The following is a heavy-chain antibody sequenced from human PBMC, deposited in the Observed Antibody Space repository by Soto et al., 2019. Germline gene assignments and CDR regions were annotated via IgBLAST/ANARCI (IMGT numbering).Heavy chain of an antibody. Sequence: SETLSLTCTVSGGSISSYYWSWIRQPPGKGLEWIGYIYYSGSTNYNPSLKSRVTISVDTSKNQFSLKLSFVTAADTAVYYCARRYGDYFDYWGQGTLVTVS. CDR1: GGSISSYY. CDR2: IYYSGST. D-gene: IGHD4-17*01. V-gene: IGHV4-59*08. J-gene: IGHJ4*02. CDR3: ARRYGDYFDY.